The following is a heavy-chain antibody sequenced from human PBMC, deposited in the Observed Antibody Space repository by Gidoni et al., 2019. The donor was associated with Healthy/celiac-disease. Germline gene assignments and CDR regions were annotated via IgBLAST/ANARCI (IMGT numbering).Heavy chain of an antibody. D-gene: IGHD5-12*01. Sequence: EVQLVESGGGLVQPGGSLRLSCAASGFTVSSYWMHWVRQAPGKGLVWVSRINSDGSSTSYADSVKGRFTISRDNAKNTLYLQMNSLRAEDTAVYYCAREGEAEGWLQSDYAFDIWGQGTMVTVSS. CDR3: AREGEAEGWLQSDYAFDI. CDR1: GFTVSSYW. J-gene: IGHJ3*02. CDR2: INSDGSST. V-gene: IGHV3-74*01.